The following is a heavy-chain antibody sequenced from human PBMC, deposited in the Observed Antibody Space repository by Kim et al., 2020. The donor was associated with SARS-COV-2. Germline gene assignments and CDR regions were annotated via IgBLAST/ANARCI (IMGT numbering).Heavy chain of an antibody. CDR3: ARDIASYSSGWMYYDYGMDV. V-gene: IGHV3-30*04. D-gene: IGHD6-19*01. Sequence: GGSLRLSCAASGFTFSSYGMHWVRQAPGKGLEWVAVISYDGSNKNYVDSVKGRFTISRDNSKNTLYPQMKSLRAEDTAVYYCARDIASYSSGWMYYDYGMDVWGQGTTVTVSS. J-gene: IGHJ6*02. CDR2: ISYDGSNK. CDR1: GFTFSSYG.